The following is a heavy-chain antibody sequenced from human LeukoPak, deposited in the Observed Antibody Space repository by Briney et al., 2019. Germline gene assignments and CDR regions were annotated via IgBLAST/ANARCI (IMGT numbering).Heavy chain of an antibody. CDR1: GYTFPSFW. V-gene: IGHV5-10-1*01. J-gene: IGHJ4*02. CDR3: ARQGYTRSSYDF. Sequence: GESLSISCKGSGYTFPSFWITWVRQMPGKGLEWMGMIDPSDSYTSYRPSFQGHVTISADKSITTAYLQWSSLKASDTALYYCARQGYTRSSYDFWGQGALVTVSS. D-gene: IGHD6-6*01. CDR2: IDPSDSYT.